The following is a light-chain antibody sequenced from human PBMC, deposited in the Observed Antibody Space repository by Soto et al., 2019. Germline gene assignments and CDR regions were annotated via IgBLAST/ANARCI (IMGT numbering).Light chain of an antibody. CDR2: DAS. J-gene: IGKJ1*01. CDR3: QQRNNWPPT. Sequence: EIVLTQSPATLSLSPGERATLSCRASQSVSFYLAWYQQKPGQAPRLLIYDASNRATGITARFSGSGSGTDFTLTISSLEPEDFASYYCQQRNNWPPTFGQGTKVEIK. V-gene: IGKV3-11*01. CDR1: QSVSFY.